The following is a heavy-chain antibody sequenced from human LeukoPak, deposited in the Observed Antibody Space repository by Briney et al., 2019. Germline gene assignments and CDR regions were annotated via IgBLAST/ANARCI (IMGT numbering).Heavy chain of an antibody. J-gene: IGHJ4*02. V-gene: IGHV3-23*01. Sequence: GGSLRLSCAASGFTFSNYWMTWVRQAPGKGLEWVSAISGSGGRTYYADSVKGRFTISRDNSKNTLYLQMNSLRAEDTAVYYCAKGFDSSGYSTNDYWGQGTLVTVSS. D-gene: IGHD3-22*01. CDR2: ISGSGGRT. CDR1: GFTFSNYW. CDR3: AKGFDSSGYSTNDY.